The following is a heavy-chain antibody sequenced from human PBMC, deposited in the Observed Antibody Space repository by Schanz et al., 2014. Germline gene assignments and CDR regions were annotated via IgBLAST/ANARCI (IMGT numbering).Heavy chain of an antibody. D-gene: IGHD3-10*01. J-gene: IGHJ6*02. CDR1: GYTFISYG. Sequence: QVQLVQSGAEVKKPGASVKVSCKASGYTFISYGIKWVRQAPGQGLEWMGWISAYNGHTDYAQKLQGRVTLTTDTATSTAYMELRNLRSDDTAVYYCARAKRFGDMDVWGPGTTVTVSS. CDR2: ISAYNGHT. V-gene: IGHV1-18*01. CDR3: ARAKRFGDMDV.